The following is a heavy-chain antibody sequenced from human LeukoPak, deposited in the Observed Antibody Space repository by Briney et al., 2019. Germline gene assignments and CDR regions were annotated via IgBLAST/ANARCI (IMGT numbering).Heavy chain of an antibody. CDR3: TRDVWGDRDNYFDC. V-gene: IGHV3-74*01. J-gene: IGHJ4*02. D-gene: IGHD2-8*01. CDR2: INSNGRST. CDR1: GFIFSSYW. Sequence: GGSLRLFCAASGFIFSSYWMHCVRHAPGKGLVWVSRINSNGRSTSYADSVKGRFTISRDNAKNTLYLEMNNLRAEDTAVYYCTRDVWGDRDNYFDCWGQGTLVSVSS.